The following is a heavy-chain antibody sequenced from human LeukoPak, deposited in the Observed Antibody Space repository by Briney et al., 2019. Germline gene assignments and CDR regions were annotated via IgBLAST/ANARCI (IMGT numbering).Heavy chain of an antibody. CDR1: GFTFSKFA. Sequence: GGSLRLSCAASGFTFSKFAINWVRQAPGKGLEWISGMSGSGGTTYYADSVKGRFIIYRDNSKNTLSLQMNSLRVADTAVYYCAKGEGFGESPLDYWGQGTLVTVSS. V-gene: IGHV3-23*01. D-gene: IGHD3-10*01. CDR3: AKGEGFGESPLDY. CDR2: MSGSGGTT. J-gene: IGHJ4*02.